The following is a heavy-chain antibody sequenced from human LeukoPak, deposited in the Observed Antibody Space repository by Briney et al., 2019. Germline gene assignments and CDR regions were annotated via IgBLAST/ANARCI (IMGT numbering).Heavy chain of an antibody. CDR2: IYYSGST. V-gene: IGHV4-59*01. D-gene: IGHD3-10*01. CDR3: ARYRDGTGD. CDR1: GGSISSYY. J-gene: IGHJ4*02. Sequence: PSETLTLTCTVSGGSISSYYWSWIRQPPGKGLEWIGYIYYSGSTNYNPSLKSRVTISVDTSKNQFSLKLSSVTAADTAVYYCARYRDGTGDWGQGTLVTVSS.